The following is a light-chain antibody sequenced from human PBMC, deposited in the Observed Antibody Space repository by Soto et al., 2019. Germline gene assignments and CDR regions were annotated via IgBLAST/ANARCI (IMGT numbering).Light chain of an antibody. V-gene: IGKV3-20*01. CDR2: HTS. CDR1: QLVSIDY. J-gene: IGKJ2*01. Sequence: DIVLTQSPGTLSLSPGERVTLSCRASQLVSIDYLAWYQKKPGQAPRLLIYHTSTSATGIPDRFSGSGSGTDITLTISRLEPEDFAVYYCQQYGPSPMYTFGQGTKLEIK. CDR3: QQYGPSPMYT.